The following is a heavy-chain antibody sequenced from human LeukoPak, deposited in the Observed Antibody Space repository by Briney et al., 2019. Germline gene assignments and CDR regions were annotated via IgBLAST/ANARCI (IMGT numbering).Heavy chain of an antibody. Sequence: GGSLRLSCAASGFTFSSYSMHWVRQAPGKGLEWVAVISYDGSNKYYADSVKGRFTISRDNSKNTLYLQMNSLRAEDTAVYYCAKVDTMTVVVNPGIDYWGQGTLVTVSS. V-gene: IGHV3-30*18. D-gene: IGHD3-22*01. CDR3: AKVDTMTVVVNPGIDY. CDR2: ISYDGSNK. J-gene: IGHJ4*02. CDR1: GFTFSSYS.